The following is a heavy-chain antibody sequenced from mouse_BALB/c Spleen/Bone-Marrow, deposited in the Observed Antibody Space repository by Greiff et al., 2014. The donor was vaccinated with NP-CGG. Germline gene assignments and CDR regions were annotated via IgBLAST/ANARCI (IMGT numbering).Heavy chain of an antibody. J-gene: IGHJ3*01. V-gene: IGHV1-15*01. Sequence: VQVVESGAELVRPGASVTLSCKASGCTFTDYEMHWLKQTPVHGLEWIGAIDPETGGTAYNQKFKGRATLTTDKSSSTAYMKLRSLTSEDSAVYYCTRLDSSGYGAYWGQGTLVTVSA. CDR3: TRLDSSGYGAY. D-gene: IGHD3-2*01. CDR1: GCTFTDYE. CDR2: IDPETGGT.